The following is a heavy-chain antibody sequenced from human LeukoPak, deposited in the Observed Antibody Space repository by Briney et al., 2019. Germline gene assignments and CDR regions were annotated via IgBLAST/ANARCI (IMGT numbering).Heavy chain of an antibody. CDR3: VRGSSGTAVRGISWAWFDP. D-gene: IGHD3-10*01. J-gene: IGHJ5*02. CDR1: GFTFSSYW. CDR2: IKPDGGEK. V-gene: IGHV3-7*05. Sequence: GGSLRLSCAASGFTFSSYWMTWVRQAPGTGLQWVANIKPDGGEKYYVDSVKGRFTISRDNAKNSLYLEMNSLRPEDTAVYYCVRGSSGTAVRGISWAWFDPWGQGTLFTVYS.